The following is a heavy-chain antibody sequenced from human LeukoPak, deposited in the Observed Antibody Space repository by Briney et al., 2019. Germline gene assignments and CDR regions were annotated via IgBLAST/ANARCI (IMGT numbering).Heavy chain of an antibody. CDR3: AKTRPLDSSSWSHGDY. CDR1: GFTFSSYW. Sequence: GGSLRLSCVASGFTFSSYWMHWVRQAPGKGLEWVTNIKQDGSEKYYVDSVKGRFTISRDNAKNSLYLQMNSLRAEDTAVYYCAKTRPLDSSSWSHGDYWGQGTLVTVSS. V-gene: IGHV3-7*03. D-gene: IGHD6-13*01. CDR2: IKQDGSEK. J-gene: IGHJ4*02.